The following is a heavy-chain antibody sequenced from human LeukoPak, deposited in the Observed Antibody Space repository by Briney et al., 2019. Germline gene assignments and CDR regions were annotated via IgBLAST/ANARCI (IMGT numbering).Heavy chain of an antibody. V-gene: IGHV4-59*01. CDR3: ARELLPGGSHHMDV. CDR1: GGSISSYY. Sequence: SETLSLTCTVSGGSISSYYWSWIRQPPGKGLEWIGYIYYSGSTNYNPSLKSRVTISLDTSKKQFSLKLSSVTAADTAVYYCARELLPGGSHHMDVWGKGTTVTVSS. D-gene: IGHD1-14*01. CDR2: IYYSGST. J-gene: IGHJ6*03.